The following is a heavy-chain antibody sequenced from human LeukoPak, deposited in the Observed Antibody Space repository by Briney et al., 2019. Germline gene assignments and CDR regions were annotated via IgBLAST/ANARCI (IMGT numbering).Heavy chain of an antibody. CDR1: GFTFSSYA. D-gene: IGHD5-24*01. CDR2: ISGSGGST. V-gene: IGHV3-23*01. Sequence: GGSLRLSCAASGFTFSSYAMSWVRQAPGKGLEWVSAISGSGGSTYYADSVKGRFTISRDNSKNTLYLQMNSLRSEDTAVYYCARDEGRDGYNFVATSDYWGQGTLVTVSS. J-gene: IGHJ4*02. CDR3: ARDEGRDGYNFVATSDY.